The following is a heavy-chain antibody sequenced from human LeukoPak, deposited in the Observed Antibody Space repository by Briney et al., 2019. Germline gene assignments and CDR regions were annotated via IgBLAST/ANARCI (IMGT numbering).Heavy chain of an antibody. V-gene: IGHV4-39*02. CDR3: VGTDFYFFDY. Sequence: NPSETLSLTCTVSGGSISSGDYYWGWIRQPPGKGLEWIATIYYTGAAYSDPSLKSRVTISIDTSKNHFSLRLTSVTAADTAVYYCVGTDFYFFDYWGQGMLATVSS. CDR1: GGSISSGDYY. CDR2: IYYTGAA. J-gene: IGHJ4*02. D-gene: IGHD3-3*01.